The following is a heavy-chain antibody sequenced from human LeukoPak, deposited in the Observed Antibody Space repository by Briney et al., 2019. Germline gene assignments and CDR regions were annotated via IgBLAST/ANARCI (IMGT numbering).Heavy chain of an antibody. CDR3: VRDKRYYGSGSYPYYYYYMDV. D-gene: IGHD3-10*01. CDR2: IRSNANNYAT. Sequence: GGSLRLSCAASGFTFSGSAIHWVRQSSGKGLEWVGRIRSNANNYATTYGASVNGRFSISRDDSENTAYLHMNSLKTEDTAVYYCVRDKRYYGSGSYPYYYYYMDVWGTGTTVTVSS. J-gene: IGHJ6*03. CDR1: GFTFSGSA. V-gene: IGHV3-73*01.